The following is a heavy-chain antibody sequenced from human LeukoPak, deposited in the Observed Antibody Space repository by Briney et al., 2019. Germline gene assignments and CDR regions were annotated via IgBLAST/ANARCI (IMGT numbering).Heavy chain of an antibody. V-gene: IGHV3-48*02. CDR3: ARASRSGYDY. CDR1: GFTFSNYG. CDR2: ISSSSSSI. J-gene: IGHJ4*02. D-gene: IGHD3-22*01. Sequence: GSLRLPCAASGFTFSNYGMNWVRQAPGEGLVWVSYISSSSSSIYYADSVKGRFTISRDNAKNSLFLQMNSLRDEDTAVYYCARASRSGYDYWGQGTLVTVSS.